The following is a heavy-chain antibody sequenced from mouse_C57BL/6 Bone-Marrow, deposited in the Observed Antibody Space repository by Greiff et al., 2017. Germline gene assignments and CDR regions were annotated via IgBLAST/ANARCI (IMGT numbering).Heavy chain of an antibody. J-gene: IGHJ4*01. CDR1: GYTFTSYW. V-gene: IGHV1-69*01. CDR2: IDPSDSYT. CDR3: ARRRYSKDYYAMDY. D-gene: IGHD2-5*01. Sequence: QVQLQQPGAELVMPGASVKLSCKASGYTFTSYWMHWVKQRPGQGLEWIGEIDPSDSYTNYNQKFKGKSTLTVDKSSSTAYMQRSGLTSEDSAVYYSARRRYSKDYYAMDYWGQGTSVTVSS.